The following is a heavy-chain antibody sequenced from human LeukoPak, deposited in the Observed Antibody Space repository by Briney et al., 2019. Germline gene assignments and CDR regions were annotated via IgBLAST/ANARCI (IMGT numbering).Heavy chain of an antibody. CDR3: ARDQHYDILTGYQGWYFDL. Sequence: GGSLRLSCAASEFTFSSHWMSWVRQAPGKGLEWVANIRKDGSDKYYVDSVKGRFTISRDNAKNSLYLQMNSLRAEDTAVYYCARDQHYDILTGYQGWYFDLWGRGTLVTVSS. CDR2: IRKDGSDK. J-gene: IGHJ2*01. V-gene: IGHV3-7*01. D-gene: IGHD3-9*01. CDR1: EFTFSSHW.